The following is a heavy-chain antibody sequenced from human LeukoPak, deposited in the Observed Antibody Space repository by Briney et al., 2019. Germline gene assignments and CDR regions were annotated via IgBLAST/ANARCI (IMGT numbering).Heavy chain of an antibody. D-gene: IGHD6-13*01. CDR2: IYYSGNT. J-gene: IGHJ4*02. Sequence: PSETLSLTCTVSGGSITSYYWSWIRQPPGKGLEWIGYIYYSGNTNYNPSLKSRVTISVDTSKNQFSLMLRSVTAADTAVYYCARGVYIAAAQYGYWGQGTLVTVSS. V-gene: IGHV4-59*08. CDR3: ARGVYIAAAQYGY. CDR1: GGSITSYY.